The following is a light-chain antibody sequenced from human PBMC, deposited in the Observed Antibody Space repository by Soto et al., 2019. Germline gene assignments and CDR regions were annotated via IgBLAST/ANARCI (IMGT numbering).Light chain of an antibody. V-gene: IGKV1-12*01. CDR3: HQANSFLRVT. J-gene: IGKJ3*01. Sequence: DIQMTQSPSSVSASVGDRVTITCRASQGISSWLAWYQQKPGKAPKVLIYAAPSLQSGVPSRFSGSGSGTAFTPSVSSLQPADFAPYYCHQANSFLRVTFGPGTKVDIK. CDR1: QGISSW. CDR2: AAP.